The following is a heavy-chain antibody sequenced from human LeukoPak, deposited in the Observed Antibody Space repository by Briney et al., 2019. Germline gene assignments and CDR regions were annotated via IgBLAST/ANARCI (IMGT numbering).Heavy chain of an antibody. CDR3: AREFFDREGGTTVLDY. V-gene: IGHV3-21*01. J-gene: IGHJ4*02. CDR1: GFTFSSTS. CDR2: MSSGSSYI. Sequence: PGGSLRLSCAASGFTFSSTSMNWVRQAPGKGLEWVSSMSSGSSYIFYADSVKGRFTISRDNAKNSLYLQMNSLRAEDTAVYYCAREFFDREGGTTVLDYWGQGTLVTV. D-gene: IGHD1-26*01.